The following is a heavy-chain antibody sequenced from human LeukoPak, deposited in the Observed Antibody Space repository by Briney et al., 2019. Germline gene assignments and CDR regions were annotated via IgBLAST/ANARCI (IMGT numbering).Heavy chain of an antibody. Sequence: GGSLRLSCATSGFTFSSYGMHWVRQAPGKGLEWVAVIWYDGSNKYYADSVKGRFTISRDNSKNTLYLQMNSLRAEDTAVYYCAKDLGGGYGIFDSWGQGTLVTVSS. V-gene: IGHV3-33*06. CDR2: IWYDGSNK. D-gene: IGHD5-12*01. CDR3: AKDLGGGYGIFDS. CDR1: GFTFSSYG. J-gene: IGHJ4*02.